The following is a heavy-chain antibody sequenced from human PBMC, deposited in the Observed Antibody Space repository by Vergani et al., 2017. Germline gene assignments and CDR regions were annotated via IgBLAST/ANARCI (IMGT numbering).Heavy chain of an antibody. CDR3: ARAPDDSSDFAQLYGLDV. V-gene: IGHV1-2*02. CDR2: INPNSGGT. D-gene: IGHD3-22*01. CDR1: GYTFSGYY. Sequence: QVQLVQSGAEVKKPGASVKVSCKASGYTFSGYYMNWVRQAPGQGLEWMGWINPNSGGTNFAQKFQGRVTVTRDTSISTAYMELSRLRSDDTAVYYCARAPDDSSDFAQLYGLDVWGHGTTVTVSS. J-gene: IGHJ6*02.